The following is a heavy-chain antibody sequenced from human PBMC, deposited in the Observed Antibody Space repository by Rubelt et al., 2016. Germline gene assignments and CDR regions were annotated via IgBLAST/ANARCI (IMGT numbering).Heavy chain of an antibody. CDR1: GYTFTGYY. CDR2: INPNSGGT. J-gene: IGHJ4*02. Sequence: QVQLVQSGAEVKKPGASVKVSCKASGYTFTGYYMHWVRQAPGQGLEWMGWINPNSGGTNYAQKFQGRVTMTRDTSVSTAYMELSRLTSDETAVYHCARGNSGYDYGLDYWGQGTLVTVSS. V-gene: IGHV1-2*02. CDR3: ARGNSGYDYGLDY. D-gene: IGHD5-12*01.